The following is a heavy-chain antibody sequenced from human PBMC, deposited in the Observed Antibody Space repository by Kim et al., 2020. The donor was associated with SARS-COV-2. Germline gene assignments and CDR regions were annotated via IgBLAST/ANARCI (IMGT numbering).Heavy chain of an antibody. CDR2: ISYDGSNK. CDR3: AKNGVKYSSSWYGRYFDL. Sequence: GGSLRLSCAASGFTFSSYGMHWVRQAPGKGLEWVAVISYDGSNKYYADSVKGRFTISRDNSKNTLYLQMNSLRAEDTAVYYCAKNGVKYSSSWYGRYFDL. J-gene: IGHJ2*01. CDR1: GFTFSSYG. D-gene: IGHD6-13*01. V-gene: IGHV3-30*18.